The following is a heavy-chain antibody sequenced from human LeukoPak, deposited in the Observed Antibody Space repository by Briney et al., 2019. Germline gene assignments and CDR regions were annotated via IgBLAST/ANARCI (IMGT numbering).Heavy chain of an antibody. CDR2: IYYSGST. V-gene: IGHV4-59*08. Sequence: TPSETLSLTCTVFGGSISSYYWSWIRQPPGKGLEWIGYIYYSGSTNYNPSLKSRVTISVDTSKNQFSLKLSSVTAADTAVYYCARLIRSQYYFDYWGQGTLVTVSS. D-gene: IGHD3-3*01. CDR1: GGSISSYY. CDR3: ARLIRSQYYFDY. J-gene: IGHJ4*02.